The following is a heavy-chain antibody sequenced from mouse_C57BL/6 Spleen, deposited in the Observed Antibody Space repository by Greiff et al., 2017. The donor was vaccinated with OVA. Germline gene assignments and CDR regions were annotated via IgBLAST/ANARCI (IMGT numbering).Heavy chain of an antibody. CDR3: ARRDYYGSSYGGFAY. D-gene: IGHD1-1*01. CDR1: GYTFTDYN. J-gene: IGHJ3*01. CDR2: INPNNGGT. Sequence: EVQLQESGPELVKPGASVKIPCKASGYTFTDYNMDWVKQSHGKSLEWIGDINPNNGGTIYNQKFKGKATLTVDKSSSTAYMELRSLTSEDTAVYYCARRDYYGSSYGGFAYWGQGTLVTVSA. V-gene: IGHV1-18*01.